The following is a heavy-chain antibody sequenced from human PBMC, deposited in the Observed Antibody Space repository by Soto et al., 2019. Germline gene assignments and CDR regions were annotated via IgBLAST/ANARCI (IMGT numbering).Heavy chain of an antibody. CDR2: IIPIFGTA. Sequence: QVQLVQSGAEVKKPGSSVKVSCKASGGTFSSYAISWVRQAPGQGLEWMGEIIPIFGTANYAQKCQGRVTSTADESTSTAYMELSSLRSEDTAVYYCARDRGPSSGYYPYWFDPWGQGTLVTVS. D-gene: IGHD3-22*01. CDR3: ARDRGPSSGYYPYWFDP. V-gene: IGHV1-69*12. J-gene: IGHJ5*02. CDR1: GGTFSSYA.